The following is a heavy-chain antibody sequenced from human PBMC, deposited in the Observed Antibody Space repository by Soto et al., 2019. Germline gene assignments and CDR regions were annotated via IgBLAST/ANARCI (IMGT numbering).Heavy chain of an antibody. Sequence: SETLSLTCTVSGGSINNYYWSWIRQPPGKGLEWIGYIYYSGSTNYNPSLKSRVTISVDTSKNQFSLKLSSVTAADTAVYYCASSYDFWSGYYDYYYHGMDVWGQGTTVTVSS. CDR1: GGSINNYY. CDR2: IYYSGST. V-gene: IGHV4-59*01. D-gene: IGHD3-3*01. CDR3: ASSYDFWSGYYDYYYHGMDV. J-gene: IGHJ6*02.